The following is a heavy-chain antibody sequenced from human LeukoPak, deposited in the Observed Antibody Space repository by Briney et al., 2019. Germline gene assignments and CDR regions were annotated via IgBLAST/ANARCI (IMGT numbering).Heavy chain of an antibody. J-gene: IGHJ5*02. CDR3: RVVPAAITANWFDP. CDR2: ISGSGGST. CDR1: GFTFSSYA. D-gene: IGHD2-2*02. Sequence: GGSLRLSCAASGFTFSSYAMSWVRQAPGKGLEWVSAISGSGGSTYYADSVKGRFTISRDNSKNTLYLQMNSLRAEDTAVYYCRVVPAAITANWFDPWGQGTLVTVSS. V-gene: IGHV3-23*01.